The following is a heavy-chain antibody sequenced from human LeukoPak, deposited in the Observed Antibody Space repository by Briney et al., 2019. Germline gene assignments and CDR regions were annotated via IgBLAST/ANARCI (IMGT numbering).Heavy chain of an antibody. CDR3: AKESVTIDAFDI. J-gene: IGHJ3*02. V-gene: IGHV3-30*04. Sequence: GGSLRLSCAASRFSFSSYAMNWVRQAPGKGLEWVAVISYDGSDKYYADSVKGRFTISRDNSKNTLYLQMNSLRAEDTAVYYCAKESVTIDAFDIWGQGTMVTVSS. CDR2: ISYDGSDK. CDR1: RFSFSSYA.